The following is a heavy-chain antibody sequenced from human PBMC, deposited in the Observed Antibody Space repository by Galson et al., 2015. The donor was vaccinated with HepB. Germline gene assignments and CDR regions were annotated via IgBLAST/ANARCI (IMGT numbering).Heavy chain of an antibody. J-gene: IGHJ6*02. CDR3: ATRNYCSGGSCYSRWNYYYGMDV. CDR2: FDPEDGET. V-gene: IGHV1-24*01. CDR1: GYTLTELS. D-gene: IGHD2-15*01. Sequence: SVKVSCKVSGYTLTELSMHWVRQAPGKGLEWMGGFDPEDGETIYAQKFQGRVTMTEDTSTDTAYMELSSLRSEDTAVYYCATRNYCSGGSCYSRWNYYYGMDVWGQGTTVTVSS.